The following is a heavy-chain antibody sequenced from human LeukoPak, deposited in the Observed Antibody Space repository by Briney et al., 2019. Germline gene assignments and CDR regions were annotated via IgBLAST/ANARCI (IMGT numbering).Heavy chain of an antibody. Sequence: GGSLRLSCAASGFTFNYYWLSWVRQAPGKGLEWVANIQQDGSEKYYVDSVKGRVTISRDNAKNSLYLQMDSLRAEDTAVYYCARVRKLRTRGVMDPLDYWGQGTLVTVSS. V-gene: IGHV3-7*01. CDR1: GFTFNYYW. J-gene: IGHJ4*02. CDR2: IQQDGSEK. D-gene: IGHD3-10*01. CDR3: ARVRKLRTRGVMDPLDY.